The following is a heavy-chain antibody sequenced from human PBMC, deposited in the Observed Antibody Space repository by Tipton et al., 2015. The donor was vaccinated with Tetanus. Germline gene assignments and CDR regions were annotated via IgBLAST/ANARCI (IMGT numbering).Heavy chain of an antibody. CDR3: ARAVRYSSSWPTSGWYFDL. CDR2: IYYSGST. V-gene: IGHV4-59*01. CDR1: GGSISSYY. D-gene: IGHD6-13*01. J-gene: IGHJ2*01. Sequence: TLSLTCTVSGGSISSYYWSWIRQPPGKGLEWIGYIYYSGSTNYNPSLKSRVTISVDTSKNQFSLKLSSVTAADTAVYYCARAVRYSSSWPTSGWYFDLWGRGTLVTVSS.